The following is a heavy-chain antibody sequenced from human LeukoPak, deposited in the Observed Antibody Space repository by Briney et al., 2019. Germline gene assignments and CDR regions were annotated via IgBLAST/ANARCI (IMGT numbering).Heavy chain of an antibody. CDR1: GSIFSSYA. V-gene: IGHV3-23*01. CDR3: AKGQSGYEPFDY. Sequence: GGSLRLSCAASGSIFSSYAMTWVRQAPGKGLEWVSAISGSGGSTYYADSVKGRFTISRDNSKNTLYLQMNSLRAEDTAVYYCAKGQSGYEPFDYWGQGTLVTVSS. D-gene: IGHD5-12*01. CDR2: ISGSGGST. J-gene: IGHJ4*02.